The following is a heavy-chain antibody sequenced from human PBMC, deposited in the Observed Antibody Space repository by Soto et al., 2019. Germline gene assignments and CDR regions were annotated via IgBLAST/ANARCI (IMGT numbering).Heavy chain of an antibody. J-gene: IGHJ6*03. V-gene: IGHV1-8*01. CDR2: MNPQTGNT. CDR3: ARLSEESSSSNYYYFYMDV. CDR1: GYTFTRYD. D-gene: IGHD6-6*01. Sequence: QVQLVQSGSEGKEPGASMKISCQASGYTFTRYDITWVRQATGHGREWMGWMNPQTGNTAYAEKFQGRVTMTRSTSINTAYMELSGLRSEDTAVYYCARLSEESSSSNYYYFYMDVWGKGSPVTVSS.